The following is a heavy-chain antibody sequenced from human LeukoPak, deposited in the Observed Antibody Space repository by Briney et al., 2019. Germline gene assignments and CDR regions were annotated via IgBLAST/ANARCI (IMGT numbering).Heavy chain of an antibody. CDR1: GGTFSSYA. V-gene: IGHV1-69*10. Sequence: GASVKVSCKASGGTFSSYAISWVRQAPGQGLEWMGGIIPIFGIANYAQKFQGRVTITADKSTSTAYMELSSLRSEDTAVYYCARSGIFGVGHYYYGMDVWGQGTTVTVSS. J-gene: IGHJ6*02. D-gene: IGHD3-3*01. CDR3: ARSGIFGVGHYYYGMDV. CDR2: IIPIFGIA.